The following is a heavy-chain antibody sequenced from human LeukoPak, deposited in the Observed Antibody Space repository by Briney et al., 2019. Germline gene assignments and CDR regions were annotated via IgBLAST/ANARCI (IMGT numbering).Heavy chain of an antibody. CDR3: ARDQIMGNTSYNWFEP. CDR2: INPNNGDT. D-gene: IGHD1-26*01. Sequence: GASVKVSCKAFGYTFTGYYMHWVRQAPGQGLEWMGWINPNNGDTKYAQKFQGRVTMTTDTSISTAYMELSRLKSDDTAVYYCARDQIMGNTSYNWFEPWGQGTQVTVSS. CDR1: GYTFTGYY. J-gene: IGHJ5*02. V-gene: IGHV1-2*02.